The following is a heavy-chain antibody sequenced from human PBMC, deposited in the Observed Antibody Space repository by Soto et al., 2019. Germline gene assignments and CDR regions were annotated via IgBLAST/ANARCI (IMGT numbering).Heavy chain of an antibody. CDR2: FNPRSGAT. V-gene: IGHV1-46*03. J-gene: IGHJ4*02. Sequence: GASVKVSCKASGYTFSAFYIHWFRQASGEGLQRMGVFNPRSGATEYVQKFQGRVTLTGDTPTSTVYMELSSLRSDDTATYYCARGWTEFDIFTAYTMGDFWGQGTQVNVSS. CDR3: ARGWTEFDIFTAYTMGDF. D-gene: IGHD3-10*01. CDR1: GYTFSAFY.